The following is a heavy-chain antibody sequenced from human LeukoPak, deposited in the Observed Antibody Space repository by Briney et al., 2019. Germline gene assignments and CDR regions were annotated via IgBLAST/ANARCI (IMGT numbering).Heavy chain of an antibody. D-gene: IGHD3-10*01. CDR1: GGSISGSNYY. Sequence: SETLSLTCSVSGGSISGSNYYWGWIRQPPGKGLEWIGSIFYTGRTFHNPSLKSRVTMSVDTSKNQFSLKLSSVTAADTAVYYCARVSLVRGAPDYYFDYWGQGTLVTVSS. CDR2: IFYTGRT. J-gene: IGHJ4*02. V-gene: IGHV4-39*07. CDR3: ARVSLVRGAPDYYFDY.